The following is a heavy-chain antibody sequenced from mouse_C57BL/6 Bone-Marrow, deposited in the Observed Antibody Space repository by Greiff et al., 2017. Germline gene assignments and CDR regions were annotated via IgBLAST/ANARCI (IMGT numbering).Heavy chain of an antibody. CDR2: ISSGGSYT. CDR3: ARLITTVVAKGFDY. CDR1: GFTFSSYG. Sequence: EVHLVESGGDLVKPGGSLKLSCAASGFTFSSYGMSWVRQTPDKRLEWVATISSGGSYTYYPDSVKGRFTISRDNAKNTLYLQMSSLKSADTAMYDCARLITTVVAKGFDYWGQGTTLTVSS. V-gene: IGHV5-6*01. D-gene: IGHD1-1*01. J-gene: IGHJ2*01.